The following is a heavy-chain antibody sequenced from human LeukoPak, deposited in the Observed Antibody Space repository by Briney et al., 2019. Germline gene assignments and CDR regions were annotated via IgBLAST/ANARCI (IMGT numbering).Heavy chain of an antibody. CDR3: ARNSLSIVALFDC. CDR1: GGSINTSSYY. V-gene: IGHV4-39*07. Sequence: SETLSLTCTVSGGSINTSSYYWSWIRQPPGKGLEWIGSVYYRGTSYHNPSLKGRVTMSVDTTKNQFSLRLTSVTAADTAVYYCARNSLSIVALFDCWGQGTLVSVSS. D-gene: IGHD2-21*01. J-gene: IGHJ4*02. CDR2: VYYRGTS.